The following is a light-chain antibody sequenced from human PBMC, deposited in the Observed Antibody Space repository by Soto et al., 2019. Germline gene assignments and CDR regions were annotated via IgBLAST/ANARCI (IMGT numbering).Light chain of an antibody. CDR2: KAS. Sequence: DIQMTQSPSTLSASVGDRVTITCRASQSISSWLAWYQQKPGQAPKLLIYKASRLEGGVPSRFTGSESRTEFTLTITSLQPHDFATYYRQQHNSYSPYTFGQGTKMEIK. CDR1: QSISSW. J-gene: IGKJ2*01. V-gene: IGKV1-5*03. CDR3: QQHNSYSPYT.